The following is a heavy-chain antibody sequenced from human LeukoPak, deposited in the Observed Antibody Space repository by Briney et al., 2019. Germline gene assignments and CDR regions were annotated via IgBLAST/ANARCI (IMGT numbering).Heavy chain of an antibody. Sequence: ASETLSLTCTVSGGSISSYYWSWIRQPPGKGLEWIGYIYYSGSTKYNPSLKSRVTISVDTSKNHLSLKLRSVTAADTAVYYCARGLKPCPCDGDCLNAFDIWGQGTMVTVSS. J-gene: IGHJ3*02. CDR3: ARGLKPCPCDGDCLNAFDI. D-gene: IGHD2-21*02. V-gene: IGHV4-59*01. CDR2: IYYSGST. CDR1: GGSISSYY.